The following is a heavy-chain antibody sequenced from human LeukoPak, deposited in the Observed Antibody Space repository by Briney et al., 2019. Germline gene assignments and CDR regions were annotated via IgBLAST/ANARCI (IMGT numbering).Heavy chain of an antibody. Sequence: SQTLSLTCTVSGGSISAYYWSWIRQPPGKGLEWIGYINYSGNTNYNPSLKSRVTISVATSKNQFSLKLSSVTAADTAVYYCASFSWGSGSYNQEAIWSWFDPWGQGTLVIVSS. CDR1: GGSISAYY. CDR2: INYSGNT. CDR3: ASFSWGSGSYNQEAIWSWFDP. D-gene: IGHD3-10*01. V-gene: IGHV4-59*08. J-gene: IGHJ5*02.